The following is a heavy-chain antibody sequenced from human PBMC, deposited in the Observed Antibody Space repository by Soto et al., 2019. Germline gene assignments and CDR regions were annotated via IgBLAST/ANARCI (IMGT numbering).Heavy chain of an antibody. D-gene: IGHD4-17*01. CDR2: IIPALGTA. CDR3: ARPDFGDYWYFDL. CDR1: GGTFSNDT. V-gene: IGHV1-69*08. J-gene: IGHJ2*01. Sequence: QDKLVQSGAEVKKPGSSVKVSCKASGGTFSNDTFSWVRQAPGQGLEWMGRIIPALGTATYAQKFQGRVTITADESATTVYMEQNSLRSEDTAVYYCARPDFGDYWYFDLWGRGTLVTVSS.